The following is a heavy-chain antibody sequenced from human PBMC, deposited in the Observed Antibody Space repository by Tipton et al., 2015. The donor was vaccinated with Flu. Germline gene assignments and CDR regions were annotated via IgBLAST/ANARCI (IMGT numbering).Heavy chain of an antibody. V-gene: IGHV4-59*07. Sequence: TLSLTCSVSGDSISSFYWSWIRQPPGKGLEWIAYISNSGSSNYNPSLKSRITVSVDTSKNQFSLILSSVTAADTVVYYCARSSRGWYRAMFDWGQGTLVTVSS. CDR2: ISNSGSS. CDR1: GDSISSFY. D-gene: IGHD6-19*01. J-gene: IGHJ4*02. CDR3: ARSSRGWYRAMFD.